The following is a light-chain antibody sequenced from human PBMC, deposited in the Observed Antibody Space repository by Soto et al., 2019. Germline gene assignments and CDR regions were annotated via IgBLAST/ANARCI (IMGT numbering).Light chain of an antibody. Sequence: EIVMTQSPATLSGSPAERATLSWRASQSVSSNSARYQQNPDQAPRLLIYGASTRATGIPARFSGSGSGTEFALTISSLQSEDFAVYYCQQYTDWPRTFGQGTKVDI. CDR3: QQYTDWPRT. J-gene: IGKJ1*01. CDR1: QSVSSN. V-gene: IGKV3-15*01. CDR2: GAS.